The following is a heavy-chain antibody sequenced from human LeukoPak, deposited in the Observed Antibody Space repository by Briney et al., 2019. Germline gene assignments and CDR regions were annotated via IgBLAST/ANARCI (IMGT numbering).Heavy chain of an antibody. CDR3: ARRGWSYYYYYMDV. D-gene: IGHD6-19*01. Sequence: SETLSLTCAVYGGTFSGYYWSWIRQAPGKGLEWIGEINHSGSTNYNAALKSRGTISVDPSKNQFSLKLSSVTAADTAVYYCARRGWSYYYYYMDVWGKGTTVTVSS. J-gene: IGHJ6*03. V-gene: IGHV4-34*01. CDR2: INHSGST. CDR1: GGTFSGYY.